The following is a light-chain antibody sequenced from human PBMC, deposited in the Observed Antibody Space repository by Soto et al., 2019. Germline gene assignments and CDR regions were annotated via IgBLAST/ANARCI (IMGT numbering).Light chain of an antibody. J-gene: IGLJ2*01. Sequence: QSALTQPASVSGSPGQSITIACTGTSSDVGGYNYVSWYQKHPGKAPKLMIYEVTNRPSGVSNRFSGSKSGNRASLTISGLQAEDEADYYCSSYTSTSSPVVFGVGTKLTVL. V-gene: IGLV2-14*01. CDR2: EVT. CDR3: SSYTSTSSPVV. CDR1: SSDVGGYNY.